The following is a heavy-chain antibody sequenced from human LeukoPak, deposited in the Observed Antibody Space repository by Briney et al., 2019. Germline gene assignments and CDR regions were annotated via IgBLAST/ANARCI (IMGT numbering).Heavy chain of an antibody. V-gene: IGHV3-30*02. J-gene: IGHJ4*02. CDR3: VRIVVVPAATGGDY. D-gene: IGHD2-2*01. CDR1: GFTFSSYG. CDR2: IRYDGSNK. Sequence: GGSLRLSCAASGFTFSSYGMHWVRQAPGKGLEWVAFIRYDGSNKYYADSVKGRFTISRDNSKNTLYLQMNSLRAEDTAVYYCVRIVVVPAATGGDYWGQGTLVTVSS.